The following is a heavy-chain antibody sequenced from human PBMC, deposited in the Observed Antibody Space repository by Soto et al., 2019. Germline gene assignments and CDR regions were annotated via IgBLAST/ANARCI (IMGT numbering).Heavy chain of an antibody. D-gene: IGHD1-26*01. CDR2: IWYDGNNK. J-gene: IGHJ4*02. V-gene: IGHV3-33*01. CDR1: GFTFSTYG. Sequence: QVQLVESGGGVVQPGGSLRLSCAASGFTFSTYGMHWVRQAPGKGPEWVSVIWYDGNNKYYADSVKGRFTISRDNSKNTVYLQMNSLRAEDTAVYYCARGGTGGSYLGGYWGQGTLVTIPS. CDR3: ARGGTGGSYLGGY.